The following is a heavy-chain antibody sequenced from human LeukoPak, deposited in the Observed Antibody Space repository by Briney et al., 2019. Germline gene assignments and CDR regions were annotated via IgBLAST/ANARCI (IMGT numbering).Heavy chain of an antibody. CDR2: IYYSGST. CDR1: GGSISSHY. V-gene: IGHV4-59*11. D-gene: IGHD3-3*01. J-gene: IGHJ4*02. CDR3: ARARTYDFWSGSFDY. Sequence: SETLSLTCTVSGGSISSHYWSWIRQPPGKGLEWIGYIYYSGSTNYNPSLKSRVTISVDTSKNQFSLKLSSVTAADTAVYYCARARTYDFWSGSFDYWGQGTLVTVSS.